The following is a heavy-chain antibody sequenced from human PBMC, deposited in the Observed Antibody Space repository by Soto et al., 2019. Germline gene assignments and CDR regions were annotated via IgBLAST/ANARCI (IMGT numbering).Heavy chain of an antibody. CDR1: GGSISSYY. Sequence: QVQLQESGPGLVKPSETLSLTCTVSGGSISSYYWSWIRQPPGKGLEWIGYIYYSGSTNNNPSLKSRVTISVDTSKNQFSLKLSSVTAADTAVYYCARWGRRAAVWGQGTMVTVSS. CDR2: IYYSGST. CDR3: ARWGRRAAV. V-gene: IGHV4-59*08. D-gene: IGHD3-16*01. J-gene: IGHJ3*01.